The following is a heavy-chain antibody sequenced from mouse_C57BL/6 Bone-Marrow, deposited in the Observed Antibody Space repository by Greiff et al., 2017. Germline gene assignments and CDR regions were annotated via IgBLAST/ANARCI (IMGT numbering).Heavy chain of an antibody. Sequence: QVHVKQPGAELVRPGSSVKLSCKASGYTFTSYWMHWVKQRPIQGLEWIGNIDPSDSATHYNQKFKDKATLTVDKSSSTAYMQLSSLTSEDSAVYYCARGLLRRYWGQGTTLTVSS. D-gene: IGHD2-3*01. CDR2: IDPSDSAT. J-gene: IGHJ2*01. CDR1: GYTFTSYW. CDR3: ARGLLRRY. V-gene: IGHV1-52*01.